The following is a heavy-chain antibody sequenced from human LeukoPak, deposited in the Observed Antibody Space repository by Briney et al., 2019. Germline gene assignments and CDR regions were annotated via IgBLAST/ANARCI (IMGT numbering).Heavy chain of an antibody. J-gene: IGHJ4*02. CDR2: ISSNGGST. D-gene: IGHD4-17*01. CDR3: ARDGAYGDYDY. V-gene: IGHV3-64*01. Sequence: GGPLTLFCTASIFLYNTYCIQGLRGARGEGREYVSAISSNGGSTFYANSVRGRFTISRDNSKNTVYLQMGSLRAEDMAVYYCARDGAYGDYDYWGQGTLVTVSS. CDR1: IFLYNTYC.